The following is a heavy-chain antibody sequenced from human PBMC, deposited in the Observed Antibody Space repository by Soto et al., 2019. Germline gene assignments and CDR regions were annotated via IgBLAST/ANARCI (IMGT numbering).Heavy chain of an antibody. CDR1: GGTFINTA. CDR3: ATPAEPLDTAMLKGLAH. D-gene: IGHD5-18*01. J-gene: IGHJ4*02. Sequence: QVQLVQSGAEVKKTGSSVKVSCKASGGTFINTAFIWVRQAPGQGLEWMGGIIPIFGAPNYARKFQGRLMISADDSASKAYMELNTLTSEDTAVYYCATPAEPLDTAMLKGLAHWGQGTLVTVSS. V-gene: IGHV1-69*01. CDR2: IIPIFGAP.